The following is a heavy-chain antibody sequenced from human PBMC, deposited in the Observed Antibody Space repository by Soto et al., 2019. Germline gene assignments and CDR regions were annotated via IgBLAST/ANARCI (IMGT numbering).Heavy chain of an antibody. CDR1: GYTFTGYY. J-gene: IGHJ4*02. CDR2: INPNSGGT. CDR3: ARAYQYSSGWHYFDY. V-gene: IGHV1-2*04. Sequence: ASVKVSCKASGYTFTGYYMHWVRQAPGQGLEWMGWINPNSGGTNYAQKFQGWVTVTRDTSISTAYMELSRLRSDDTAVYYCARAYQYSSGWHYFDYWGQGTLVTVSS. D-gene: IGHD6-19*01.